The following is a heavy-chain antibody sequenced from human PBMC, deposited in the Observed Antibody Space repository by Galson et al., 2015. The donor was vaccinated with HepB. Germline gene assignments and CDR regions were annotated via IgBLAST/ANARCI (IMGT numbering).Heavy chain of an antibody. J-gene: IGHJ4*02. CDR2: IYSGGST. CDR1: GFTVSSNY. CDR3: ARESEGEYGDYHFDY. D-gene: IGHD4-17*01. Sequence: SLRLSCAASGFTVSSNYMSWVRQAPGKGLEWVSVIYSGGSTYYADSVKGRFTISRDNSKNTLYLQMNSLRAEDTAVYYCARESEGEYGDYHFDYWGQGTLVTVSS. V-gene: IGHV3-66*01.